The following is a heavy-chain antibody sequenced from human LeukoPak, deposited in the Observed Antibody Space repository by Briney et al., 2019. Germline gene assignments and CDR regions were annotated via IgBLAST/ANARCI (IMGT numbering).Heavy chain of an antibody. CDR2: IYYSGST. J-gene: IGHJ4*02. Sequence: SETLSLTCTVSGGSISSSSYYWGWIRQPPGKGLEWIGYIYYSGSTNYNPSLKSRVTISVDTSKNQFSLKLSSVTAADTAVYYCARHKLGLRYFDWSLYWGQGTLVTVSS. V-gene: IGHV4-61*05. CDR3: ARHKLGLRYFDWSLY. D-gene: IGHD3-9*01. CDR1: GGSISSSSYY.